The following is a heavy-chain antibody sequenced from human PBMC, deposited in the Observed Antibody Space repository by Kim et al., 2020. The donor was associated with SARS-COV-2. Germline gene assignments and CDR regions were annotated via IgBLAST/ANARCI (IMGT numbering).Heavy chain of an antibody. D-gene: IGHD3-10*01. J-gene: IGHJ4*02. CDR3: AKEWGSGSYYNNDY. V-gene: IGHV3-23*01. Sequence: ADSVKGRFTISRDNSKNTLYLQMNSLRAEDTAVYYCAKEWGSGSYYNNDYWGQGTLVTVSS.